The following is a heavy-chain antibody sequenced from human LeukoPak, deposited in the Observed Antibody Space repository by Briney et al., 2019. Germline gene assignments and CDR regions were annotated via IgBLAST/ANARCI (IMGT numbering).Heavy chain of an antibody. V-gene: IGHV1-69*01. CDR3: ARESYDSHLDAFDI. Sequence: ASVKVSCKASGGTFSSYAISWVRQAPGQGLEWMEGIIPIFGTANYAQKFQGRVTITADESTSTAYMELSSLRSEDTAVYYCARESYDSHLDAFDIWGQGTMVTVSS. CDR1: GGTFSSYA. J-gene: IGHJ3*02. CDR2: IIPIFGTA. D-gene: IGHD3-3*01.